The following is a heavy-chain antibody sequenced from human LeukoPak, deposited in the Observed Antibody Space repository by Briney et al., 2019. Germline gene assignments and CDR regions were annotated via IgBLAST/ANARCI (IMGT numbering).Heavy chain of an antibody. J-gene: IGHJ4*02. CDR1: GGTFSSYA. D-gene: IGHD3-3*01. V-gene: IGHV1-69*01. CDR3: ARDTNDFWSGYPKKYYFDY. CDR2: IIPIFGTA. Sequence: ASVKVSCKASGGTFSSYAISWVRQAPGQGLEWMGGIIPIFGTANYAQKFQGRVTITADESTSTAYMELSSLRSEDTAVYYRARDTNDFWSGYPKKYYFDYWGQGTLVTVSS.